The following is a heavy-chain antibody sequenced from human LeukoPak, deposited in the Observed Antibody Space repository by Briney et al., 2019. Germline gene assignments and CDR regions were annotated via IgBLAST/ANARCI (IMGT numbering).Heavy chain of an antibody. CDR3: ATSSHPADLLRGDY. CDR2: FDPEDGET. CDR1: GYTLTELS. Sequence: ASVKVSRKVSGYTLTELSMHWVRQAPGKGLEWMGGFDPEDGETIYAQKFQGRVTMTEDTSTDTAYMELSSLRSEDTAVYYCATSSHPADLLRGDYWGQGTLVTVSS. V-gene: IGHV1-24*01. J-gene: IGHJ4*02.